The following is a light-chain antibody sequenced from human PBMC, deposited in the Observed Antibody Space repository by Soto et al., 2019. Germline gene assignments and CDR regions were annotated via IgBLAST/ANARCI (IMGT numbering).Light chain of an antibody. CDR3: KHYNSWQLT. Sequence: EIVMTQSQATLSASPGYRSTLSCRASQIVSSTLAWYQQKPGQAPRLLIYDASNRATGIPARFSGSGSGTEFTLTISSMQSEDFAVSYCKHYNSWQLTFGGGTKVDIK. CDR2: DAS. CDR1: QIVSST. J-gene: IGKJ4*01. V-gene: IGKV3D-15*01.